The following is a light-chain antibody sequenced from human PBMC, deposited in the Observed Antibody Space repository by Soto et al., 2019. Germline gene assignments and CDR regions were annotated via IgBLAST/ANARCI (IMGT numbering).Light chain of an antibody. CDR3: QQSQNFPLT. V-gene: IGKV1-39*01. CDR2: GAS. CDR1: QSVNRF. Sequence: DIQMTQSPSSLSASVGDRVTITCRASQSVNRFLNWYQQKPGKAPKFLIYGASNLQSGVSSRFSGSGSGTDFTLTISSLQPEDFATYYCQQSQNFPLTFGGGTNVEI. J-gene: IGKJ4*01.